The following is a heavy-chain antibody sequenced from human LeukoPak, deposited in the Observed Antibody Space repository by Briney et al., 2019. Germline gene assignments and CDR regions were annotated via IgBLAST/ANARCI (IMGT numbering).Heavy chain of an antibody. Sequence: SETLSLTCTVSGGSISSYYWSWIRQPAGKGLEWIGRIYTSGSTNYNPSLKSRVTMSVDTSKNQFSLKLSSVTAADTAVYYCAREIVVVPAASQLFDYWGQGTLVTVSS. CDR2: IYTSGST. D-gene: IGHD2-2*01. J-gene: IGHJ4*02. CDR1: GGSISSYY. CDR3: AREIVVVPAASQLFDY. V-gene: IGHV4-4*07.